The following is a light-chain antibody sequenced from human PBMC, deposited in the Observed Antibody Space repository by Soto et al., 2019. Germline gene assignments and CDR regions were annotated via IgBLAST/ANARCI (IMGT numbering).Light chain of an antibody. CDR2: GAS. CDR1: QSVSSY. CDR3: QQYNTSPRT. V-gene: IGKV3-20*01. J-gene: IGKJ1*01. Sequence: EIVLTQSPATLSLSPGERATLSCRASQSVSSYLAWYQQKRGQAPRLLIYGASNRATGIPDRFSGSGSGTDFTLTISRLEPEDFAVYYCQQYNTSPRTVGQGTKVDIK.